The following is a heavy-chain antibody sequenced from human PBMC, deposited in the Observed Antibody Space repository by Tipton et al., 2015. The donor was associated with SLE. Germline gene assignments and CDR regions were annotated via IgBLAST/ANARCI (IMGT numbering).Heavy chain of an antibody. CDR1: GFTFSSYA. CDR2: ISGSGGST. D-gene: IGHD4/OR15-4a*01. CDR3: AKDRVRPNYYFDN. Sequence: SLGLSCAASGFTFSSYALSWVRQAPGKGLEWVSAISGSGGSTYYADSVKGRFTISRDNSKNTLYLQMNSLRAEDTAVYYCAKDRVRPNYYFDNWGQGTLVTVSS. V-gene: IGHV3-23*01. J-gene: IGHJ4*02.